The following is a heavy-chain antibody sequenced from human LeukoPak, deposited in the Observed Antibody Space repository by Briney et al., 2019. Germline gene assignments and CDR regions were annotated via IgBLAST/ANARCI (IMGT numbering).Heavy chain of an antibody. V-gene: IGHV3-48*04. D-gene: IGHD2-2*01. CDR2: ISSSSSTI. CDR1: GFTFSSYS. J-gene: IGHJ4*02. CDR3: ARGGGYCRSTSCYGPDY. Sequence: GGSLRLSCAASGFTFSSYSMNWVRQAPGKGLEWVSYISSSSSTIYYADSVKGRFTISRDNAKNSLYLQMNSLRAEDTAVYYCARGGGYCRSTSCYGPDYWGQGTLVTVSS.